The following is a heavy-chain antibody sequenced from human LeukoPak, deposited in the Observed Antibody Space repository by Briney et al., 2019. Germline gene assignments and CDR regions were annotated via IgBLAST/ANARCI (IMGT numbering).Heavy chain of an antibody. CDR2: ISAYNGNT. J-gene: IGHJ6*03. D-gene: IGHD6-13*01. Sequence: ASVKVSCKASGYTFTSYGISWVRQAPGQGLEWMGWISAYNGNTNYAQKLQGRVTMTTDTSTSTAYMELRSLRPDDTAVYYCAREGRTSSSLPYYYYYYMDVWGKGTTVTVSS. CDR3: AREGRTSSSLPYYYYYYMDV. V-gene: IGHV1-18*01. CDR1: GYTFTSYG.